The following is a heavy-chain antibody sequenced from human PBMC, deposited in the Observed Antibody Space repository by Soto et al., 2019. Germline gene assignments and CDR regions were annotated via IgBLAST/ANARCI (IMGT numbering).Heavy chain of an antibody. CDR3: ARQGGRVTTGADGTGLVDP. Sequence: SETLSLTCTVSGCSISSSSYYWGWIRQPPGKGLEWIGSIYYSGSTYYNPSLKSRVTISVDTSKNQFSLKLSSVTAADTAVYYCARQGGRVTTGADGTGLVDPWGQGTLVTVSS. V-gene: IGHV4-39*01. CDR2: IYYSGST. J-gene: IGHJ5*02. CDR1: GCSISSSSYY. D-gene: IGHD6-13*01.